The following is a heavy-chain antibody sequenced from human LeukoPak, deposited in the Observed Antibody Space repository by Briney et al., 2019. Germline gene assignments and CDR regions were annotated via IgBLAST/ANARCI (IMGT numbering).Heavy chain of an antibody. CDR1: GFTFSSYV. V-gene: IGHV3-48*04. J-gene: IGHJ5*02. CDR2: ISSSSSAI. D-gene: IGHD3-10*01. CDR3: AKDRGVIRYNWFDP. Sequence: GGSLRLSCAASGFTFSSYVMSWVRQAPRKGLEWVSHISSSSSAIYYADSVKGRFTISRDIAKNSLYLQMNSLRAEDTAVYYCAKDRGVIRYNWFDPWGQGTLVTVSS.